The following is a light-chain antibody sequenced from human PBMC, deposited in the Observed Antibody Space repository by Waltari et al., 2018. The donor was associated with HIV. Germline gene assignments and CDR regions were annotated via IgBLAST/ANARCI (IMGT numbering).Light chain of an antibody. CDR1: SSDGGGYNY. CDR2: EVS. V-gene: IGLV2-14*01. Sequence: QSALTQAASVSGSPGQSITISCTGTSSDGGGYNYSSWYQQHPGKAPNLMIYEVSNRPSGVSNRFSGSKSGNTASLTITGLQAEDEADYYCSSYTSSSTPYVFGTGTKVTVL. CDR3: SSYTSSSTPYV. J-gene: IGLJ1*01.